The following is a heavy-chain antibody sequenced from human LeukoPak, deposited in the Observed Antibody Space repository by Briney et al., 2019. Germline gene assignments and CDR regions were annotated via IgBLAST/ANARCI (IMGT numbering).Heavy chain of an antibody. CDR2: IYSSGSA. D-gene: IGHD6-13*01. V-gene: IGHV4-4*07. J-gene: IGHJ4*02. Sequence: PAETLSLICTVSVGSSSRYYWSGIRRPAGGGLEWIRHIYSSGSANYNPSLKRPITNLVDTSKNQFALKLGPVMAPGTAVYYFGRESRGSSWYYVIWGQGTMVTVSS. CDR1: VGSSSRYY. CDR3: GRESRGSSWYYVI.